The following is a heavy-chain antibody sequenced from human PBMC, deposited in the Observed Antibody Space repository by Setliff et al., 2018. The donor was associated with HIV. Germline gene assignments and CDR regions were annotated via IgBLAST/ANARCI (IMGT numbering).Heavy chain of an antibody. D-gene: IGHD3-16*01. Sequence: PSETLSLTCAVYGESFSGLFWTWIRQPPGKGLEWIGEINHSGSTNYNPSLASRVTMSIDTSKNQFSLLLSSVTAADTAMYFCARRPGGITRARLDNWGQGTLVTVSS. V-gene: IGHV4-34*01. CDR2: INHSGST. J-gene: IGHJ4*02. CDR1: GESFSGLF. CDR3: ARRPGGITRARLDN.